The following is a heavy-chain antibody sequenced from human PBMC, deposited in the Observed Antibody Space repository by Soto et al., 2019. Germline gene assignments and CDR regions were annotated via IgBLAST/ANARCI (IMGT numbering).Heavy chain of an antibody. Sequence: EVQLVESGGGLVKPGGSLRLSCAASGFTFSSYGMNWVRQAPGKGLEWVSSISSSSTYIYYADSVKGRFTISRDNAKNSLYLQMNSLRAEDTAVYYCARGVGYYDSSGPIAGYWGQGTLVTVSS. J-gene: IGHJ4*02. CDR1: GFTFSSYG. CDR2: ISSSSTYI. D-gene: IGHD3-22*01. V-gene: IGHV3-21*01. CDR3: ARGVGYYDSSGPIAGY.